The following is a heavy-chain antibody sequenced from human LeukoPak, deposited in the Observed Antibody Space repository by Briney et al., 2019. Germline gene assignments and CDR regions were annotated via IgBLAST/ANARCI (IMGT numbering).Heavy chain of an antibody. D-gene: IGHD3-22*01. J-gene: IGHJ4*02. V-gene: IGHV3-33*01. CDR2: IWYDGSNK. Sequence: GGSLRLSCAASGFTFSSYGMHWVRQAPGKGLEWVAVIWYDGSNKYYADSVKGRFTISGDNSKNTLYLQMNSLRAEDTAVYYCAREVYDSSGYFHDYWGQGTLVTVSS. CDR3: AREVYDSSGYFHDY. CDR1: GFTFSSYG.